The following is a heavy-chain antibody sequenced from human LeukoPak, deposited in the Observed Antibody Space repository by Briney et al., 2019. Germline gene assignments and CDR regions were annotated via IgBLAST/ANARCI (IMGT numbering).Heavy chain of an antibody. V-gene: IGHV1-69*05. CDR1: GGTFSSYA. D-gene: IGHD6-19*01. CDR3: ARAGVAVAGTGGGAFDI. Sequence: VASVKVSCKASGGTFSSYAISWVRQAPGQGLEWMGRIIPIFGTANYAQKFQGRVTITTDESTSTAYMELSSLSSEDTAVYYCARAGVAVAGTGGGAFDIWGQGTMVTVSS. CDR2: IIPIFGTA. J-gene: IGHJ3*02.